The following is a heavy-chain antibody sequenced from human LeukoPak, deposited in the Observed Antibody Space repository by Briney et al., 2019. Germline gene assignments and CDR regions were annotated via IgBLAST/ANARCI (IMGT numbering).Heavy chain of an antibody. D-gene: IGHD1-7*01. CDR3: ARNYYCDY. CDR1: GFTLSDHN. CDR2: SRSKANSYTT. Sequence: GGSLRLSCAASGFTLSDHNVDWVRQVPGKGLEWVGRSRSKANSYTTEYAASVKGRFTISRDDSQNSLYLHMKSLKTEDTAVYYCARNYYCDYWGQGTLVTVSS. V-gene: IGHV3-72*01. J-gene: IGHJ4*02.